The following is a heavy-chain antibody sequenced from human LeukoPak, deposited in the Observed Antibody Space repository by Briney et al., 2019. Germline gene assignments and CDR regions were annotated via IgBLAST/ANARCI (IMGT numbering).Heavy chain of an antibody. CDR3: ARRGGSGYYDAFDI. CDR1: GFTFSSYE. CDR2: ISSSSSFI. J-gene: IGHJ3*02. Sequence: PGGSLRLSCAASGFTFSSYEMNWVRQAPGKGLEWVSSISSSSSFIYYADSVKGRFTISRDNAKNSLYLQMNSLRAEDTAVYYCARRGGSGYYDAFDIWGQGTMVTVSS. V-gene: IGHV3-21*01. D-gene: IGHD3-22*01.